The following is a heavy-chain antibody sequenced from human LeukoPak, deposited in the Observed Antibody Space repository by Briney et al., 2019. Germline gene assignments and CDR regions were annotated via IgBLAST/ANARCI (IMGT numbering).Heavy chain of an antibody. CDR1: GFTFSSYG. V-gene: IGHV3-30*18. J-gene: IGHJ4*02. CDR2: ISYDGSNK. D-gene: IGHD6-6*01. Sequence: GGSLRLSCAASGFTFSSYGMHWVRQAPGKGLDWVAVISYDGSNKYYADSVKGRFTISRDNSKNTLYLQINSLRAEDTAVYYCAKDFKQLALDYWGQGTLVTVSS. CDR3: AKDFKQLALDY.